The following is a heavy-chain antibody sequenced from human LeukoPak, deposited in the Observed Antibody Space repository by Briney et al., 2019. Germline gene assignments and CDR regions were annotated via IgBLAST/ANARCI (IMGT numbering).Heavy chain of an antibody. CDR2: ISSSSSYI. J-gene: IGHJ6*02. CDR3: ARDLHRDGYNSEFYGMDV. D-gene: IGHD5-24*01. Sequence: GGSLRLSCAASGFTFSSYSMNWVRQAPGKGLEWVSSISSSSSYIYYADSVKGRFTISRDNAKNSLYLQMNSLRAEDTAVYYCARDLHRDGYNSEFYGMDVWGQGTTVTVSS. CDR1: GFTFSSYS. V-gene: IGHV3-21*01.